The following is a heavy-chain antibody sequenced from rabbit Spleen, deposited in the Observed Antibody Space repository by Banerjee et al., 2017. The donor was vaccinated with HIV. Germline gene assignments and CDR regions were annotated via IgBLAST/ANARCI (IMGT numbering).Heavy chain of an antibody. D-gene: IGHD1-1*01. V-gene: IGHV1S45*01. CDR3: ARDLVAVIGWNFNL. CDR2: IDVHKSATT. Sequence: QEQLVEYGGDLVKPGASLKLSCKASGIDFSSSYWMCWVRQAPGKGLEWIACIDVHKSATTYYETWAKGRFTISKTSSTTVTLQMTSLTAADTATYFCARDLVAVIGWNFNLWGQGTLVTVS. J-gene: IGHJ4*01. CDR1: GIDFSSSYW.